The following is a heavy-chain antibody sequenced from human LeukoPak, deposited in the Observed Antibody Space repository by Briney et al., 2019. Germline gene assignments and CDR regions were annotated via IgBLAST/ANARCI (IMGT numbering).Heavy chain of an antibody. CDR3: ATNSGSYFLY. CDR2: FDPEDGET. CDR1: GYTLTELV. V-gene: IGHV1-24*01. J-gene: IGHJ4*02. Sequence: EASVKVSCKVSGYTLTELVIHWVRQAPGKGLEWMGGFDPEDGETIYAQKSQGRVTMTEDTSTDTAYMELSSLRSEDTAVYYCATNSGSYFLYWGQGTLVTVPS. D-gene: IGHD1-26*01.